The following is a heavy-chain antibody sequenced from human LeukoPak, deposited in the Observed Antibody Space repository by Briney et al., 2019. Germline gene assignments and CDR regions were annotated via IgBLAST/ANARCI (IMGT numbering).Heavy chain of an antibody. J-gene: IGHJ6*03. Sequence: ASVKVSCKASGYTFTGYYMHWVRQAPGQGLEWMGWINPNSGGTNYAQKFQGRVTVTRDTSISTAYMELSSLRSEDTAVYYCARADVVVPAAIGYYYYMDVWGKGTTVTISS. CDR3: ARADVVVPAAIGYYYYMDV. CDR2: INPNSGGT. D-gene: IGHD2-2*01. CDR1: GYTFTGYY. V-gene: IGHV1-2*02.